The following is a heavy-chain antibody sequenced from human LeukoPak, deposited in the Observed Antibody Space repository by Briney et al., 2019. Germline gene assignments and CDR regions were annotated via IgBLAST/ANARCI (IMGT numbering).Heavy chain of an antibody. Sequence: GESLKISCKGSGYSFTTFWIGWVRQMPGKGLEWMGIIYPGDSDTRYSPSFQGQVTISADKSISTAYLQWSSLKASDTAMYYCARGAHSRASWFDPWGQGTLVTVSS. CDR2: IYPGDSDT. CDR1: GYSFTTFW. V-gene: IGHV5-51*01. J-gene: IGHJ5*02. CDR3: ARGAHSRASWFDP.